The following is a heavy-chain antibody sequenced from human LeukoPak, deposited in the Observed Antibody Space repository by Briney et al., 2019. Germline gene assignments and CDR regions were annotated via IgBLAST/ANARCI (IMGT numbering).Heavy chain of an antibody. Sequence: PSETLSLTCTVSGGSISSSNYHWSWIRQPPGKGLEWIGSIYYSGSTYYNPSLKSRVIIYVDTSKNQFSRKVTSVTAADTAVYYCARRRVYFDYWGQGTLVTVSS. CDR1: GGSISSSNYH. CDR2: IYYSGST. V-gene: IGHV4-39*01. J-gene: IGHJ4*02. CDR3: ARRRVYFDY.